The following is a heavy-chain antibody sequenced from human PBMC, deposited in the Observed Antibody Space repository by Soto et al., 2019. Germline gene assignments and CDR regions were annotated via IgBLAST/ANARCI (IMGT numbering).Heavy chain of an antibody. CDR2: IYYSGST. Sequence: SETLSLTCTVSGGSISSYYWSWIRQPPGKGLEWIGYIYYSGSTNYNPSLKSRVTISVDTSKNQFSLKLSSVTAADTAVYYCARSVARIEVAGTPLDYWGQGTLVTVSS. CDR3: ARSVARIEVAGTPLDY. CDR1: GGSISSYY. D-gene: IGHD6-19*01. V-gene: IGHV4-59*01. J-gene: IGHJ4*02.